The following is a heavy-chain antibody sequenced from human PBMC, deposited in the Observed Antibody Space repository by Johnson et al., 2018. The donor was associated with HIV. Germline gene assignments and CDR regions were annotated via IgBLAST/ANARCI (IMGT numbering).Heavy chain of an antibody. J-gene: IGHJ3*02. Sequence: VQLVESGGVVVQPGGSLTLSCAASGFTFDDHAMHWVRQAPGKGLEWVSLISWDGGSTYYGDSVKGRFTVSRDNSKNSLYLQMNSLRAEDTALYYCAQGGRSTRYESFDIWGQGTMVTVSS. CDR1: GFTFDDHA. CDR2: ISWDGGST. V-gene: IGHV3-43D*03. CDR3: AQGGRSTRYESFDI. D-gene: IGHD2-2*01.